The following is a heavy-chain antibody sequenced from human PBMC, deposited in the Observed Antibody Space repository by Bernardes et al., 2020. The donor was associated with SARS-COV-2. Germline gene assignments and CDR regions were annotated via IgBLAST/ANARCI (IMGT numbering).Heavy chain of an antibody. D-gene: IGHD2-8*01. J-gene: IGHJ5*02. Sequence: ASVKVSCRSSGYTFTSYDINWVRQAPGQGLQWMGWMNPRTGNTGYAQQFQGRVTMTRDTSISTAYMELNYLRSDDTAVYFCARGPTSYCTDGICYTAFRWFDPWGQGTLVSVSS. CDR2: MNPRTGNT. CDR1: GYTFTSYD. V-gene: IGHV1-8*01. CDR3: ARGPTSYCTDGICYTAFRWFDP.